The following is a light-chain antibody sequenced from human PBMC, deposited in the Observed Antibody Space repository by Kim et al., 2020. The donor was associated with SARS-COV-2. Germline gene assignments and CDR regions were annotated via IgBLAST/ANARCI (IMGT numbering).Light chain of an antibody. CDR1: TSDVGAYYF. CDR2: EVN. Sequence: GQSVTMSYAGTTSDVGAYYFVSLYQQRPGKAPILLIYEVNQRPSGVPDRFSGSKSGSTASLTISGLQSEDEGEYYCSSYAGGNTGVFGTGTKGTVL. J-gene: IGLJ1*01. V-gene: IGLV2-8*01. CDR3: SSYAGGNTGV.